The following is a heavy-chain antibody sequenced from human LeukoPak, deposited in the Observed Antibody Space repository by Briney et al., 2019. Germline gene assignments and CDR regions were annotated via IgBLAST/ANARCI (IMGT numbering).Heavy chain of an antibody. Sequence: GESLKISCQGSGYRFTNYWIGWVRQMPEKGLEWMGIIYPGDSETRYSPSFQGQVTISADKSTSTAYLQWGSLKASDTAMYYCARFLNYDFFSGYGDYWGQGILVTLSS. CDR1: GYRFTNYW. CDR3: ARFLNYDFFSGYGDY. J-gene: IGHJ4*02. D-gene: IGHD3-3*01. V-gene: IGHV5-51*01. CDR2: IYPGDSET.